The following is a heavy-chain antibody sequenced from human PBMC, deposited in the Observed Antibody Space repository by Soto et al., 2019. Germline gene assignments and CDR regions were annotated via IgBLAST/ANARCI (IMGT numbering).Heavy chain of an antibody. Sequence: DVQLVESGGGLIQPGESLRLSCAAFGLTISGKKYVAWVRQAPGKGLEWVSALYDVDGSFYADSVKGRFTTSSDSSKTTVYLQMKDLRPDDTAVYYCATWHEREHAYDVGGQGTTVTVSS. V-gene: IGHV3-53*01. CDR2: LYDVDGS. J-gene: IGHJ3*01. D-gene: IGHD1-1*01. CDR3: ATWHEREHAYDV. CDR1: GLTISGKKY.